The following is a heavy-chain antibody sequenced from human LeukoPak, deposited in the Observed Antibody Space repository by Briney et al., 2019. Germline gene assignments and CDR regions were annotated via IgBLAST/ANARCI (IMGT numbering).Heavy chain of an antibody. CDR2: TWYDGSNK. Sequence: PGRSLRLSCAASGFTFSSYGMHWVRQAPGKGLEWVAVTWYDGSNKYYADSVKGRFTISRDNSKNTLYLQMNSLRAEDTAVYYCARDGIAAWGQQQLVYYGDYGGDYWGQGALVTVSS. V-gene: IGHV3-33*01. D-gene: IGHD4-17*01. CDR1: GFTFSSYG. CDR3: ARDGIAAWGQQQLVYYGDYGGDY. J-gene: IGHJ4*02.